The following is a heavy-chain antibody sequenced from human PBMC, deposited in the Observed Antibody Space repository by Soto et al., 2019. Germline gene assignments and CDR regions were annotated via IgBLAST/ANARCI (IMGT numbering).Heavy chain of an antibody. V-gene: IGHV4-31*03. CDR1: GGSISCGGYY. CDR3: ARKDSGYADYMDV. J-gene: IGHJ6*03. D-gene: IGHD5-12*01. CDR2: IYYSGST. Sequence: TSEPLSLTCTVSGGSISCGGYYWSWIRQHPGKGLEWIGYIYYSGSTYYNPSLKSRVTMSVDTSENQFSLRLSSVTAADTAVYYCARKDSGYADYMDVWGKGTTVTVSS.